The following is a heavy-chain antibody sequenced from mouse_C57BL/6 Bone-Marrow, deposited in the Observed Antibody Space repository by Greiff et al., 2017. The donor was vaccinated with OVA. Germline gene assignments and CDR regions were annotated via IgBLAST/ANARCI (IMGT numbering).Heavy chain of an antibody. CDR3: ARQPRTTVGESYAMDY. Sequence: EVKLMESGGGLVQPGGSLKLSCAASGFTFSDYGMAWVRQAPRKGPEWVAFISNLAYSIYYADTVTGRFTISRENAKNTLYLEMSSLRSEDTAMYYCARQPRTTVGESYAMDYWGQGTSVTVSS. V-gene: IGHV5-15*01. D-gene: IGHD1-1*01. J-gene: IGHJ4*01. CDR2: ISNLAYSI. CDR1: GFTFSDYG.